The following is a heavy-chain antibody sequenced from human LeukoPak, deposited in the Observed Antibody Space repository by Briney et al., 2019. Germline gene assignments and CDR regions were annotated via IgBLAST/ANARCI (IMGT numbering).Heavy chain of an antibody. Sequence: EASVKVSCKASGGTFSSYAISWVRQAPGQGLEWMGGIIPIFGTANYAQKFQGRVTITADESTSTAYMELSSLRSEDTAVYYCARDMYGGNSGGWFDPWGQGTLVTVSS. D-gene: IGHD4-23*01. CDR3: ARDMYGGNSGGWFDP. CDR2: IIPIFGTA. J-gene: IGHJ5*02. V-gene: IGHV1-69*13. CDR1: GGTFSSYA.